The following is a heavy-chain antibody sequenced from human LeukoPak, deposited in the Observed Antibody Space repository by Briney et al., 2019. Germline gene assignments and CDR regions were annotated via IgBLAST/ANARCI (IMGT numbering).Heavy chain of an antibody. D-gene: IGHD3-22*01. CDR2: INQDGSEE. Sequence: GGSLRLSCAASGFTFSTYCMTWVRQAPGKGLEWVTNINQDGSEEVYVDSVKGRFTISRDNAKNSMYLQMNSLRVEDTAVYYCARDPYGGGGYGAFDIWGQGTMVTVSS. CDR1: GFTFSTYC. CDR3: ARDPYGGGGYGAFDI. J-gene: IGHJ3*02. V-gene: IGHV3-7*01.